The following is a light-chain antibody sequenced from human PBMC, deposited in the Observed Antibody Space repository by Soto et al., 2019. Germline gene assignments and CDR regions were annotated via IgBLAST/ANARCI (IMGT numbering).Light chain of an antibody. Sequence: IQMTQSPSTLSASVGDKVIITCRASQSISSWLAWYQQKPGKAPKLLIYKASSLESGVPSRFSGSGSGTEFTLTISSLQPDDFATYYCQQYNSWTFGQGTKVDIK. CDR2: KAS. V-gene: IGKV1-5*03. CDR3: QQYNSWT. CDR1: QSISSW. J-gene: IGKJ1*01.